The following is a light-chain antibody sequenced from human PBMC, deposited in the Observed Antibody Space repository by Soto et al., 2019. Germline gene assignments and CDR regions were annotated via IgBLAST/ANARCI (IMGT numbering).Light chain of an antibody. CDR3: QQSYRSPYT. Sequence: IQMTQSPSSLSASVGDSVTVTCRASQSINIYLNWYQQKPGKAPTLLIYGASSLQSGDPSRFTGGGYRTDFTLTISSRQPEDFATYFWQQSYRSPYTFGQGTKLEIK. CDR1: QSINIY. J-gene: IGKJ2*01. CDR2: GAS. V-gene: IGKV1-39*01.